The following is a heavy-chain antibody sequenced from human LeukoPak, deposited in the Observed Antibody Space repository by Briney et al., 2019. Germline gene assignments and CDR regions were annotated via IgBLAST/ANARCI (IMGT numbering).Heavy chain of an antibody. D-gene: IGHD3-16*01. V-gene: IGHV4-59*01. J-gene: IGHJ6*03. Sequence: SATLSLTCTVSGGSISSYYWSWSRQPPGKGLEWIGYIYYSGSTNYNPSLKSRVTISVDTSKNQFSLKLSSVTAADTAVYYCARERITSYMDVWGKGTTVTVSS. CDR1: GGSISSYY. CDR3: ARERITSYMDV. CDR2: IYYSGST.